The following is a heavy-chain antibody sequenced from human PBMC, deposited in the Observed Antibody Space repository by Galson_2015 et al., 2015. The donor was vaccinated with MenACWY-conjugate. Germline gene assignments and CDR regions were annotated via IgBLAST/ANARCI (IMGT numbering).Heavy chain of an antibody. CDR1: GYRFTNSW. CDR2: IYPSDSDT. CDR3: ARQGSSSSWFYP. V-gene: IGHV5-51*01. Sequence: QSGAEVTKPGESLQISCTASGYRFTNSWIAWVRQMPGKGLEWMGIIYPSDSDTRYSPSFQGQVIISADKSIDTAYLQWRSLKASDTGMYDSARQGSSSSWFYPSGQGTLVTVSS. D-gene: IGHD6-6*01. J-gene: IGHJ5*02.